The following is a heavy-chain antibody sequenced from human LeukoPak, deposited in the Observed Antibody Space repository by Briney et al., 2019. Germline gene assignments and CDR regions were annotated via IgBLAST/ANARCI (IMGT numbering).Heavy chain of an antibody. CDR1: GFTFNSYW. J-gene: IGHJ4*02. CDR2: IKEDGSNK. CDR3: ARDHCTNGVCAYFDY. Sequence: GGSLRLSCAASGFTFNSYWMNWVRQAPGKGLEWVANIKEDGSNKYYADSVKGRFTISRDNSKNTLYLQMNSLRAEDTAVYYCARDHCTNGVCAYFDYWGQGTLVTVSS. V-gene: IGHV3-7*01. D-gene: IGHD2-8*01.